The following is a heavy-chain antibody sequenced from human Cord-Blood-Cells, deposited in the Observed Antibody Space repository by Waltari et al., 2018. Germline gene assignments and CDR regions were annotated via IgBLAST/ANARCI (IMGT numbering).Heavy chain of an antibody. CDR3: ARTSLFGELYYFDY. D-gene: IGHD3-10*02. CDR1: GGTFSSYA. Sequence: QVQLVQSGAEVKKPGSSVKVSCKASGGTFSSYAISWVRQAPGQGLEWMRRINPILDIANYAQKFQGRVTITADKSTSTAYMELSSLRSEDTAVYYCARTSLFGELYYFDYWGQGTLVTVSS. J-gene: IGHJ4*02. V-gene: IGHV1-69*09. CDR2: INPILDIA.